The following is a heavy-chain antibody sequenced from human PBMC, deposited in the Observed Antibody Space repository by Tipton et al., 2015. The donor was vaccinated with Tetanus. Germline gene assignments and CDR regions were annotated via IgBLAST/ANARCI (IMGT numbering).Heavy chain of an antibody. V-gene: IGHV4-31*03. CDR3: ARDSYYSSRWSFADY. J-gene: IGHJ4*02. CDR1: GGSLSSGTFY. Sequence: GLVKPSETLSLTCSLSGGSLSSGTFYWDWIRQPPGKGLESIGYIYYSGSTYYNPSLESRLTISIDTSKNQFSLELTSVTAADTAVYYCARDSYYSSRWSFADYWGQGTLVTVSS. CDR2: IYYSGST. D-gene: IGHD3-22*01.